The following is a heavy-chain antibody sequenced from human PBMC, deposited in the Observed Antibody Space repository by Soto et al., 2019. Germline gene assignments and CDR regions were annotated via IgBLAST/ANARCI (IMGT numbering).Heavy chain of an antibody. Sequence: SETLSLTCSVLDDSISDSRYYWGWIRQSPEKGLEWIGSISHDGHAYYNPPLKSRVTLFADTSRNPFSLKVKSVTVADTALYFCARQGYGDYLGGNWFDPWGQGAPVTVSS. CDR1: DDSISDSRYY. D-gene: IGHD4-17*01. CDR3: ARQGYGDYLGGNWFDP. J-gene: IGHJ5*02. CDR2: ISHDGHA. V-gene: IGHV4-39*01.